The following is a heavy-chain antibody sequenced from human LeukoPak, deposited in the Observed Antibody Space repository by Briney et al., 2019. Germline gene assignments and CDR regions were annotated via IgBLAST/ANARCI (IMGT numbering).Heavy chain of an antibody. CDR2: INPNSGGT. Sequence: ASVKVSCKASGYTFTGYYMHWVRQAPGQGLEWMGWINPNSGGTNYAQKFQGRVTMTRDTSISTAYMELSSLRSEDTAVYYCATAYYGSGRAIDYWGQGTLVTVSS. CDR1: GYTFTGYY. CDR3: ATAYYGSGRAIDY. J-gene: IGHJ4*02. D-gene: IGHD3-10*01. V-gene: IGHV1-2*02.